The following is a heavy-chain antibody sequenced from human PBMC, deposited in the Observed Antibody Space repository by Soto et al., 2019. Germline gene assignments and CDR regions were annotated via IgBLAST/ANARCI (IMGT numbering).Heavy chain of an antibody. Sequence: GGSLRLSCAASGFTFSDYNMNWVRQAPGKGLEWVSSISTSSNYIYYADSLKGRFTISRDNAKNSLYLQMNSLRADDTAVYYCAREGYGDYWGQGTLVTVSS. CDR3: AREGYGDY. CDR1: GFTFSDYN. CDR2: ISTSSNYI. V-gene: IGHV3-21*01. D-gene: IGHD5-12*01. J-gene: IGHJ4*02.